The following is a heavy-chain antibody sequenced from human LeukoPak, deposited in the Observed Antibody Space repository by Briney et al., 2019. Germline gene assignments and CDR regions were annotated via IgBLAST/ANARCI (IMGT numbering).Heavy chain of an antibody. CDR3: AKDEGSMIVVGVSDY. D-gene: IGHD3-22*01. V-gene: IGHV3-23*01. CDR2: ISGSGGST. J-gene: IGHJ4*02. Sequence: GGSLRLSCAASGFTFSSYAMSWVRQAPGKGLEWVSAISGSGGSTYYADSGKGRFTISRDNSKNTLYLQMNSLRAQDPAVYSCAKDEGSMIVVGVSDYWGQATLATVSS. CDR1: GFTFSSYA.